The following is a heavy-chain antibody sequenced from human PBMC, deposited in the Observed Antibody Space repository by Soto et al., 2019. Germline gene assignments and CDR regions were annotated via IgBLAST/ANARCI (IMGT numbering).Heavy chain of an antibody. CDR2: ISGSGGTT. Sequence: MRRVIKAPGKGLEWVSAISGSGGTTYYADSVKGRFTISRDNSKNTLYLQMNSLRAEDTAVYFCAKANTGSYYPQPPSYFDYWVQRTLVTVSS. D-gene: IGHD1-26*01. V-gene: IGHV3-23*01. CDR3: AKANTGSYYPQPPSYFDY. J-gene: IGHJ4*02.